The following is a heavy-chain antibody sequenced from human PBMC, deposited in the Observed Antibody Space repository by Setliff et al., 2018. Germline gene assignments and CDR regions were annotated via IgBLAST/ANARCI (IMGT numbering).Heavy chain of an antibody. CDR1: GGSFNVYF. CDR3: ARDRSAYSYGLDV. CDR2: IYHNGNT. J-gene: IGHJ6*02. V-gene: IGHV4-4*08. Sequence: SETLSLTCAVYGGSFNVYFWSWIRQSPGKGLEWIGYIYHNGNTNFNPSLKSRVTMSVDTSKNQFALNLTSVTAADTAVYYCARDRSAYSYGLDVWGQGTTVTVSS.